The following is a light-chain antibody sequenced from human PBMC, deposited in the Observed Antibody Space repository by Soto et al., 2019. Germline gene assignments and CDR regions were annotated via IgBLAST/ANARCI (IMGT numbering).Light chain of an antibody. Sequence: EIVLTQSPATLSLSPGERATLSCRASQSVSSYLAWYQQKPGQAPRLLIYDASNRATGIPARFSGSGSGTEFPLTISSLEPEDFAVYYCQQRSNWPPTFGQGTKVEIK. J-gene: IGKJ1*01. CDR2: DAS. CDR1: QSVSSY. V-gene: IGKV3-11*01. CDR3: QQRSNWPPT.